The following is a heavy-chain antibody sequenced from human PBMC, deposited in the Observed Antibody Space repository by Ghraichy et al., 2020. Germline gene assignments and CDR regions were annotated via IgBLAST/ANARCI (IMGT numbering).Heavy chain of an antibody. J-gene: IGHJ4*02. CDR1: GHTFTTYG. D-gene: IGHD6-19*01. CDR3: ARDSSDWHYYFDY. V-gene: IGHV1-18*01. CDR2: ISAYNGDT. Sequence: ASVKVSCKASGHTFTTYGISWVRQAPGQGLEWMGWISAYNGDTNYAQKLQGRVTMTTDTSTSTAYMELRSLRSDDTAVYYCARDSSDWHYYFDYWGQGTLVTVSS.